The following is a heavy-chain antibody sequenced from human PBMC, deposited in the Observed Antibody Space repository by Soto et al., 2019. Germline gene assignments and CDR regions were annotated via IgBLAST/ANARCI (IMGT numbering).Heavy chain of an antibody. D-gene: IGHD2-15*01. V-gene: IGHV4-34*01. J-gene: IGHJ5*02. Sequence: SDPLALTCAADGGSFSVYYWSWIRQPPGKGLEWIGEINHSGSTNYNPALKSRVTISVDTSKNPFSLKLCAVSDADTAVYCCARERARRVGGVRATWFDTLGEGRLVTVSS. CDR1: GGSFSVYY. CDR2: INHSGST. CDR3: ARERARRVGGVRATWFDT.